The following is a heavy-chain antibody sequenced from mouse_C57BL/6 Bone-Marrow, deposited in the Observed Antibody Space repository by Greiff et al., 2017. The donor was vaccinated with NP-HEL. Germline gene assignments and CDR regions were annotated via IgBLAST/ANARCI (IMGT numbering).Heavy chain of an antibody. CDR1: GYTFTSYW. V-gene: IGHV1-55*01. CDR2: IYPGSGST. J-gene: IGHJ2*01. CDR3: ARSANWDHREDYC. D-gene: IGHD4-1*01. Sequence: VQLQQPGAELVKPGASVKMSCKASGYTFTSYWITWVKPRPGHGLAWIGDIYPGSGSTNYNEKFKSKATLTVDTSSSTAYMQLSSLTSEDSAVYYCARSANWDHREDYCWGQGTTLTVSS.